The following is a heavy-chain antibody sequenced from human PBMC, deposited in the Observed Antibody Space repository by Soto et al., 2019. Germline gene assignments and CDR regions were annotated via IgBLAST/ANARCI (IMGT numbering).Heavy chain of an antibody. J-gene: IGHJ6*02. CDR2: IDPSDSYT. V-gene: IGHV5-10-1*01. D-gene: IGHD2-2*02. Sequence: ASLKISCKGSGYSFTSYSISWVRQMPGRGLEWMGSIDPSDSYTNYSPSFQGHVTISADKSISTAYLQWSSLKASDTAMYYCARHCSSTSCYTGSKNGYYYYGMDVWGQGTTVPVSS. CDR1: GYSFTSYS. CDR3: ARHCSSTSCYTGSKNGYYYYGMDV.